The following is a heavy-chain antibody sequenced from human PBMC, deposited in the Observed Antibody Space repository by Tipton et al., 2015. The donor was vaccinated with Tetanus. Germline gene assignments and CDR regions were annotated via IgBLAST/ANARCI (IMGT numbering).Heavy chain of an antibody. V-gene: IGHV1-2*04. Sequence: QVQLVQSGAEVKKPGASVKVSCKASGYTFTGYYMHWVRQAPGQGLEWMGWINPNSGGTNYAQKFQGWVTMTRETSISTAYMELSRLRSDDTAVYYCARDGYSSSWYVSSYDYYYYYGMDVWGQGTTVTVSS. CDR1: GYTFTGYY. CDR3: ARDGYSSSWYVSSYDYYYYYGMDV. J-gene: IGHJ6*02. D-gene: IGHD6-13*01. CDR2: INPNSGGT.